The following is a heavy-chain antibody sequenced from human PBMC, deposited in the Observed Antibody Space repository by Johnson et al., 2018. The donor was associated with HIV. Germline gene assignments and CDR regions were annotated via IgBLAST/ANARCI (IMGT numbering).Heavy chain of an antibody. CDR1: GFTFSTYG. V-gene: IGHV3-33*01. J-gene: IGHJ3*02. Sequence: QVQLVESGGGVVQPGRSLRLSCAASGFTFSTYGIHWVRQAPGKGLEWVAVTWYDASYKYYADSVKGRSTISRDNSKNTLYLQMNSLRAEDTGVYYCTTGTLFFQGSGYTTTYDAFDIWGQGTMVIVSS. CDR3: TTGTLFFQGSGYTTTYDAFDI. CDR2: TWYDASYK. D-gene: IGHD3-3*01.